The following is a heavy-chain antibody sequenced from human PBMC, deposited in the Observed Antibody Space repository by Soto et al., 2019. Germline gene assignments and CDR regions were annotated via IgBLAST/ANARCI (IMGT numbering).Heavy chain of an antibody. CDR2: MNPNSGDT. V-gene: IGHV1-8*01. J-gene: IGHJ4*02. Sequence: QVQLVQSGAEVKKPGASVKVSCKASGYTFTSYEINWVRQATGQGLEWMGWMNPNSGDTGYAQKSQGRVTMTRNTTISTAYMELSSLRSEDSAVYYCARGDLLWFGELLRWGQGTLVTVSS. D-gene: IGHD3-10*01. CDR1: GYTFTSYE. CDR3: ARGDLLWFGELLR.